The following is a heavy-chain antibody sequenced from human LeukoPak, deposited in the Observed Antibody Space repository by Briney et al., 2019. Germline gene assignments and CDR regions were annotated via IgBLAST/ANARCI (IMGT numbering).Heavy chain of an antibody. J-gene: IGHJ2*01. Sequence: ASVKVSCKASGGTFSSYAISWVRQAPGQGLEWMGGIIPIFGTANYAQKFQGRVTITTDESTSTAYMELSSLRSEDTAVYYCATCIAARRASDWYFDLWGRGTLVTVSS. CDR2: IIPIFGTA. D-gene: IGHD6-6*01. CDR1: GGTFSSYA. V-gene: IGHV1-69*05. CDR3: ATCIAARRASDWYFDL.